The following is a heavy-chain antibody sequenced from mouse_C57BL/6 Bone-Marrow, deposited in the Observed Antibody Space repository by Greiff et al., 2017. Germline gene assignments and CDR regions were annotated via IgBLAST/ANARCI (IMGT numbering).Heavy chain of an antibody. CDR1: GYTFTDYY. J-gene: IGHJ3*01. CDR3: AREAY. Sequence: LVESGAELVRPGASVKLSCKASGYTFTDYYINWVKQRPGQGLEWIARIYPGSGNTYYNEKFKGKATLTAEKSSSTAYMQLSSLTSEDSAVYFCAREAYWGQGTLVTVSA. V-gene: IGHV1-76*01. CDR2: IYPGSGNT.